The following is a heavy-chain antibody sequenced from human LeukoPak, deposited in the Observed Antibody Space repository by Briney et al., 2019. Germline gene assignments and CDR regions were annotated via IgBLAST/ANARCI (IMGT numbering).Heavy chain of an antibody. CDR3: AKIRWCSSTTCPIDY. V-gene: IGHV3-30*02. D-gene: IGHD2-2*01. Sequence: PGGSLRLSCAASGFSFSDYGMHWVRQAPGKGLEWVAFIRYDGNNKYYADSVKGRFTISRDNSKNTLYLQMNSLRAEDTAVYYCAKIRWCSSTTCPIDYWGQGTLVTVSS. CDR2: IRYDGNNK. J-gene: IGHJ4*02. CDR1: GFSFSDYG.